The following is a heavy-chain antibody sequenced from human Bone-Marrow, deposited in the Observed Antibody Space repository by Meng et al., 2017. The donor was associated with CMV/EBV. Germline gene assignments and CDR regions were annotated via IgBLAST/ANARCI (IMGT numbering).Heavy chain of an antibody. Sequence: ASVKVSCQASGYTFTGYYMHWVRQAPGQGLEWMGWINPNSGGTNYAQKFQGRVTMTRDTSISTAYMELSRMSADDTAVYYCARPLESVGSGSSWFDPWGQGTLVTVSS. CDR3: ARPLESVGSGSSWFDP. CDR1: GYTFTGYY. J-gene: IGHJ5*02. V-gene: IGHV1-2*02. D-gene: IGHD3-10*01. CDR2: INPNSGGT.